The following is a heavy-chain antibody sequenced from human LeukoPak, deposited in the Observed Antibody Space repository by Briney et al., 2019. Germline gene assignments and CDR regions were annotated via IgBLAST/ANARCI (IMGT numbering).Heavy chain of an antibody. Sequence: SETLSLTCTVSGGSISSYYWSWIRQPPGKGRGGIGYIYYSGSTNYNPSLKSRVTISVDTSKNQFSLKLSSVTAADTAVYYCAVTVIPSTDFYYYGMDVWGQGTTVTVSS. V-gene: IGHV4-59*13. D-gene: IGHD2-21*02. J-gene: IGHJ6*02. CDR1: GGSISSYY. CDR3: AVTVIPSTDFYYYGMDV. CDR2: IYYSGST.